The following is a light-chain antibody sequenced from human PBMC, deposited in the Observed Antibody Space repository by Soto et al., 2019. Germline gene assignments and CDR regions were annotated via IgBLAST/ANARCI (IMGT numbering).Light chain of an antibody. J-gene: IGLJ2*01. V-gene: IGLV2-8*01. CDR1: NSTMGDYTY. CDR3: SSYSGTNSNVI. CDR2: EVT. Sequence: QSALTQPPSAPGPPGKPVTIPGAGPNSTMGDYTYVSWYQQHPDKVPKLIIYEVTKRPSGVPDRFSGSKSGYTASLTVSDLQPADEAVYYCSSYSGTNSNVIFGGGTKLTVL.